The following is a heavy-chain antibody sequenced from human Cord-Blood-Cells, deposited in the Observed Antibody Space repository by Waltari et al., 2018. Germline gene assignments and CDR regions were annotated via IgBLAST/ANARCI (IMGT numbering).Heavy chain of an antibody. J-gene: IGHJ3*02. Sequence: QVQLQQWGAGLLKPSETLSLTCAVYGGSFSGYYWSWIRQPPGTGLEWIGEINHGGGTNNNPARKSRVTIAVDTSKNQFSLKRSSVTAADTAVYYCASLALYGSGSYYNGDAFDIWGQGTMVTVSS. CDR3: ASLALYGSGSYYNGDAFDI. CDR1: GGSFSGYY. D-gene: IGHD3-10*01. CDR2: INHGGGT. V-gene: IGHV4-34*01.